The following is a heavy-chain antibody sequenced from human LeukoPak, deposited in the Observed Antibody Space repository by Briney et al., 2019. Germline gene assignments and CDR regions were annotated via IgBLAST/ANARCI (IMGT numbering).Heavy chain of an antibody. V-gene: IGHV3-15*01. CDR1: GFTFNNAW. D-gene: IGHD5-18*01. CDR3: ATDGISEETATDY. Sequence: GGSLRRSCAASGFTFNNAWMNWVRQAPGKGLEGVGRIKSKSDGGTTDYPAPVKGRFIISRDDSKNTLYLQMNSLKTEDTAVYFCATDGISEETATDYWGQGTLVTVSS. CDR2: IKSKSDGGTT. J-gene: IGHJ4*02.